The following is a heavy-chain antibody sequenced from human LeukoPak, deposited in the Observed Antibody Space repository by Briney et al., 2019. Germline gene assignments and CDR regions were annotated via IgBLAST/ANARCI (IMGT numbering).Heavy chain of an antibody. D-gene: IGHD3-10*01. CDR3: AKEVSTYYYGSGTFDY. CDR2: ISGSGDTT. V-gene: IGHV3-23*01. J-gene: IGHJ4*02. Sequence: PGGTLRLSCAASGFTFSNYGMSWVRQAPGKGLEWVSTISGSGDTTYYADSVKGRFTISRDNSKNTLYLQMNSLRAEDTAVYYCAKEVSTYYYGSGTFDYWGQGTLVTVSS. CDR1: GFTFSNYG.